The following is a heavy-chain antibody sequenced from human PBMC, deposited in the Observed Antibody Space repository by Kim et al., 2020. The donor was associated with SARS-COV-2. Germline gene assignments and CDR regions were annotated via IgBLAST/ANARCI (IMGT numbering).Heavy chain of an antibody. Sequence: SETLSLTCAVYGGSFSGYYWSWIRQPPGKGLEWIGEINHSGSTNYNPSLKSRVTISVDTSKNQFSLKLSSVTAADTAVYYCARLRRGLGGYGSASYPIFSHWGQGTPVTVSS. J-gene: IGHJ4*01. D-gene: IGHD3-10*01. CDR1: GGSFSGYY. CDR3: ARLRRGLGGYGSASYPIFSH. V-gene: IGHV4-34*01. CDR2: INHSGST.